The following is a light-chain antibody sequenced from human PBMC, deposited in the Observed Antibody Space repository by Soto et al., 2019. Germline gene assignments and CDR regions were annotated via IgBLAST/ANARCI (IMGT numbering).Light chain of an antibody. J-gene: IGKJ4*01. CDR2: DAS. CDR3: QQRSNWPPVT. CDR1: QSVSSY. V-gene: IGKV3-11*01. Sequence: EIVLTQSPATLSLSPGERATLSCRASQSVSSYLAWYQQKPGQAPRLLIYDASNRATGIPARFSGSGSGTDFTFTISSLDPEDFAVYYCQQRSNWPPVTFGGGIKVEIK.